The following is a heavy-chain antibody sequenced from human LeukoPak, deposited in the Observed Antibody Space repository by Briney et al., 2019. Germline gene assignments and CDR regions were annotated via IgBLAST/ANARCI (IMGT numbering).Heavy chain of an antibody. CDR3: AADRKYYGSGSYRYYYYYMDV. V-gene: IGHV1-58*02. CDR1: GFTFTSSA. D-gene: IGHD3-10*01. CDR2: IFVGSGNT. Sequence: SVTVSCKASGFTFTSSAMQWVRQARGQRLEWIGWIFVGSGNTNYAQKFQERVTITRDMSTSTAYMELSSLRSEDTAVYYCAADRKYYGSGSYRYYYYYMDVWGKGTTVTVSS. J-gene: IGHJ6*03.